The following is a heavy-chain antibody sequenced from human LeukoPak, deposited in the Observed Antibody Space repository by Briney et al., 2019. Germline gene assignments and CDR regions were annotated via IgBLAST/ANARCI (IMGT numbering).Heavy chain of an antibody. Sequence: PSKTLSLTCTVSAYSISSGYYWGWIRQPPGQGLEWIGSIYDSGSTNYNPSLKSRVTISVDTSKNQFSLKLSSVTAADTAVYYCARGMTTVTTRWFDPWGQGTLVTVSS. D-gene: IGHD4-17*01. V-gene: IGHV4-38-2*02. CDR1: AYSISSGYY. CDR3: ARGMTTVTTRWFDP. CDR2: IYDSGST. J-gene: IGHJ5*02.